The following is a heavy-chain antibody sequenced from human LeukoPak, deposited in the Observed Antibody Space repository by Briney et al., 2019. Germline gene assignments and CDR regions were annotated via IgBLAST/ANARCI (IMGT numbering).Heavy chain of an antibody. J-gene: IGHJ4*02. CDR2: INHSGST. CDR3: ARVRSVDGRLYYYDSSGYHRFCDRYYFDY. CDR1: GGSFSGYY. Sequence: ASETLSLTCAVYGGSFSGYYWSWIRQPPGKGLEWIGEINHSGSTNYNPSLKSRVTISVDTSKNQFSLKLSSVTAADTAVYYCARVRSVDGRLYYYDSSGYHRFCDRYYFDYWGQGTLVTVSS. V-gene: IGHV4-34*01. D-gene: IGHD3-22*01.